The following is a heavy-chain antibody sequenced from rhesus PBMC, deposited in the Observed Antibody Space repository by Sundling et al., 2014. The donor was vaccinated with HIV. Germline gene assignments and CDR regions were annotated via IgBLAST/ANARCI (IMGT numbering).Heavy chain of an antibody. V-gene: IGHV4-165*01. CDR1: GGSISGYY. CDR3: ARDQAGLDY. CDR2: IHGRGTST. Sequence: QVQLQESGPGLVKPSETLSLSCPVSGGSISGYYWSWIRQPPGKGLEWIGYIHGRGTSTNYNPSLKSRVTISRDTSKNQFSLKLSSVTAADTAVYYCARDQAGLDYWGRGVLVTVSS. J-gene: IGHJ4*01.